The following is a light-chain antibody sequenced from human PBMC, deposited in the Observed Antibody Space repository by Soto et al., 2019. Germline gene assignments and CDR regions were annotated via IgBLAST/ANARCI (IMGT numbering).Light chain of an antibody. Sequence: EIGLTQSPATLSLSPGERATLSCRASQSVSSYLAWYQQKPGQAPRLLIYDASNRATGIPARFSGTGSGTDITLTISSLEPEDFAVYYCQQRSNWLWTFGQGTKVEIK. CDR2: DAS. CDR3: QQRSNWLWT. J-gene: IGKJ1*01. V-gene: IGKV3-11*01. CDR1: QSVSSY.